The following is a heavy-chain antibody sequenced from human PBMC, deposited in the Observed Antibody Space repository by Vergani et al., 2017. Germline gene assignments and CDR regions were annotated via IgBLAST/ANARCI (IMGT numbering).Heavy chain of an antibody. J-gene: IGHJ6*02. CDR3: ARDGGSYWGYYYYYGMDV. Sequence: EVQLVESGGGLVQPGGSLRLSCAASGFTFSSYSMNWVRQAPGKGLEWVSYISSSSSTIYYADSVKGRFTISRDNAKNSLYLQMNSLRAEDTAVYYCARDGGSYWGYYYYYGMDVWGQGTTVTVSS. CDR1: GFTFSSYS. CDR2: ISSSSSTI. V-gene: IGHV3-48*01. D-gene: IGHD1-26*01.